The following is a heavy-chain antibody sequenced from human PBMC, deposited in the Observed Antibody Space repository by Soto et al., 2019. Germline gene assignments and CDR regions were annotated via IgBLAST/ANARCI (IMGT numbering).Heavy chain of an antibody. J-gene: IGHJ5*01. CDR3: STRAYDTNGYYRFDP. V-gene: IGHV4-34*01. D-gene: IGHD3-22*01. CDR2: INHSGRV. CDR1: GGSFSGHS. Sequence: PSETLSLTCAVYGGSFSGHSWTWIRQSPGKGLEWIGDINHSGRVNYSPSLKSRGTISLDTSKNQFSLTLSAVTAADTAMYYCSTRAYDTNGYYRFDPWGQGTLVTVSS.